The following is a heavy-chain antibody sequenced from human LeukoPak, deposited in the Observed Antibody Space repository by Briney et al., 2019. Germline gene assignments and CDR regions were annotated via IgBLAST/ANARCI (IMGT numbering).Heavy chain of an antibody. D-gene: IGHD3-16*02. CDR1: GFTFSSYG. Sequence: PGGSLRLSCAASGFTFSSYGMHWVRQAPGKGLEWVANINGDGSGRYYVDSVRGRFTISRDNTKNSLYLQMNSLRAEDTAVYYCARDSFTYPDYWGQGILVTVSS. CDR3: ARDSFTYPDY. CDR2: INGDGSGR. J-gene: IGHJ4*02. V-gene: IGHV3-7*01.